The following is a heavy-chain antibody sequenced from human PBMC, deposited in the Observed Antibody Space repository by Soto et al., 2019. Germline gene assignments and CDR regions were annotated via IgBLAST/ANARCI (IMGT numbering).Heavy chain of an antibody. Sequence: SETLSLTCAVSGGSISSGGYSWSWIRQPPGKGLEWIGYIYHSGSTYYNQSLKNRVTISVDRSKNQFSLKLSSVTAADTAVYYCARGGDWGRAYYYYYGMDVWGQGTTVTVSS. D-gene: IGHD7-27*01. V-gene: IGHV4-30-2*01. CDR2: IYHSGST. CDR3: ARGGDWGRAYYYYYGMDV. J-gene: IGHJ6*02. CDR1: GGSISSGGYS.